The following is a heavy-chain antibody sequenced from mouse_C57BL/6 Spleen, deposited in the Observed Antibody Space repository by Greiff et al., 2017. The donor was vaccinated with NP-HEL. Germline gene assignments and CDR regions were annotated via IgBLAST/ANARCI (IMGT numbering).Heavy chain of an antibody. Sequence: QVQLQQPGTELVKPGASVKLSCKASGYTFTSYWMHWVKQRPGQGLEWIGNINPSNGGTNYNEKFKSKATLTVDKSSSTAYMQLSSLTSEDAAVYYCARGITTVVGAMDYWGQGTSVTVSS. CDR2: INPSNGGT. D-gene: IGHD1-1*01. CDR3: ARGITTVVGAMDY. CDR1: GYTFTSYW. V-gene: IGHV1-53*01. J-gene: IGHJ4*01.